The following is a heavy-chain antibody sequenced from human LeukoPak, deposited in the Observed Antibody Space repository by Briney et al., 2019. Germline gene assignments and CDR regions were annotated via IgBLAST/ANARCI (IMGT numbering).Heavy chain of an antibody. J-gene: IGHJ4*02. CDR1: GFTVSSNY. CDR3: ARGSQYYYDSSGYYPFDY. V-gene: IGHV3-20*01. Sequence: PGGSLRLSCAASGFTVSSNYMNWVRLTPGKGLEWVSGINWNGGSTGYADSVKGRFTISRDNAKNSLYLQMNSLRAEDTALYHCARGSQYYYDSSGYYPFDYWGQGTLVTVSS. D-gene: IGHD3-22*01. CDR2: INWNGGST.